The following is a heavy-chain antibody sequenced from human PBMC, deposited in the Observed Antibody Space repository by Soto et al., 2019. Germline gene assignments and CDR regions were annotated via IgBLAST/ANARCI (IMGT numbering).Heavy chain of an antibody. V-gene: IGHV1-18*01. J-gene: IGHJ4*02. CDR3: ARDWAHNDFWSGYYHFDY. CDR2: ISAYNGNT. D-gene: IGHD3-3*01. Sequence: QVPLVQSGAEVKKPGASVKVSCNASGYTFTTYGISWVRQAPGQGLEWMGWISAYNGNTNYAQKLQGRLTMTTDTSTSTAYMELRSLRSDDTAVYHCARDWAHNDFWSGYYHFDYWGQGTLVTVSS. CDR1: GYTFTTYG.